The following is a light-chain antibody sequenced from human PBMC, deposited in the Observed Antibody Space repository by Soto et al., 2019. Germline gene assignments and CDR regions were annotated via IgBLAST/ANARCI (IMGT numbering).Light chain of an antibody. Sequence: DIQMTQSPSTLSASVGDRVTITCRASHSISTWLAWYQQKPGQAPKLLIYDASTLESGVPSRFSGSGSATEFTLTISSLQPDDFATYYCQQYDSSPWTFGQGTPVEV. CDR2: DAS. CDR3: QQYDSSPWT. J-gene: IGKJ1*01. V-gene: IGKV1-5*01. CDR1: HSISTW.